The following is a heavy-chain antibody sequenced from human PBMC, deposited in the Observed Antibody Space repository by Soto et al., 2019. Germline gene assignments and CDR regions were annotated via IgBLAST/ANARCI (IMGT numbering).Heavy chain of an antibody. D-gene: IGHD5-18*01. CDR2: MNPKSGGA. J-gene: IGHJ3*02. V-gene: IGHV1-2*02. CDR1: GYTFTDYY. CDR3: TRENIENSDGLYDAFDI. Sequence: ASVKVSCKTSGYTFTDYYTHWVRQAPGQGLECMGWMNPKSGGAYFAQKFQGRVTLTRDTSIGTAYIEVNSLTSDDTAVYFCTRENIENSDGLYDAFDIWGQGTTVTV.